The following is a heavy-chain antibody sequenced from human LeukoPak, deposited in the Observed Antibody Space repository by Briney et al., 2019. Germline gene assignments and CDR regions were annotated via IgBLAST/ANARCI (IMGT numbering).Heavy chain of an antibody. V-gene: IGHV3-66*01. CDR3: ARGGIAAAATSDPFDP. CDR2: IYSGGST. CDR1: GFTVSSNY. Sequence: GGSLRLSCAASGFTVSSNYMSWVRQAPGKGLEWVSVIYSGGSTYYADSVKGRFTISRDNSKNTLYLQMNSLRAEDTAVYYCARGGIAAAATSDPFDPWGQGTLVTVYS. D-gene: IGHD6-13*01. J-gene: IGHJ5*02.